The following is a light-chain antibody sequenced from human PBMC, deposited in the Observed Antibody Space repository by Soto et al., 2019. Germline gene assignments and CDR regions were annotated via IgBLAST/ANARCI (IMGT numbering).Light chain of an antibody. V-gene: IGKV3-11*01. Sequence: EIVLTQSPATLSLSPGERATLSCSASQSVSSYLAWYQQKPGQAPRLLIYDASNRATGIPARFSGSGSGTDFTLTISSLEPEDFAVYYWQQRSNWLTFGQGTKLEIK. CDR3: QQRSNWLT. J-gene: IGKJ2*01. CDR2: DAS. CDR1: QSVSSY.